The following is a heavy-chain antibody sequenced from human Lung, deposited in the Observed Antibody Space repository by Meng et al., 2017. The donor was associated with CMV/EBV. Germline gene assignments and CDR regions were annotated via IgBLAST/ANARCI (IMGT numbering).Heavy chain of an antibody. V-gene: IGHV1-69*04. D-gene: IGHD3-22*01. CDR1: GGTFSSYT. J-gene: IGHJ6*02. CDR2: IIPILGIA. CDR3: ARDSSGDSSPGDYYYYGMDV. Sequence: SXXVSCKASGGTFSSYTISWVRQAPGQGLEWMGRIIPILGIANYAQKFQSRVTITADKSTSTAYMELSSLRSEDTAVYYCARDSSGDSSPGDYYYYGMDVWGQGXTVTVSS.